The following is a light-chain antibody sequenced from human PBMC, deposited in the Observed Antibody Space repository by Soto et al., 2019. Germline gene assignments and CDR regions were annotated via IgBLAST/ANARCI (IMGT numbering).Light chain of an antibody. J-gene: IGKJ1*01. CDR3: QQYGSSPS. CDR2: DAS. CDR1: QTVRNNY. V-gene: IGKV3-20*01. Sequence: EFVLTQSPGTLSLSPGERATLSCRASQTVRNNYLAWYQQKPGQAPRLLIYDASSRATGIPDRFSGGGSGTDFTLTISRLDPEDFAVYYCQQYGSSPSFGQGTKVDI.